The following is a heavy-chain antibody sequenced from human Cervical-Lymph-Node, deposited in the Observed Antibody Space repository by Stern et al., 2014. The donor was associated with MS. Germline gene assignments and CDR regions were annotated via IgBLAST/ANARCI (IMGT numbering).Heavy chain of an antibody. CDR3: ARDITGSSAYFAY. CDR1: GFTFDDYA. V-gene: IGHV3-9*01. D-gene: IGHD1-14*01. CDR2: ISWNSGTI. Sequence: EVQLVESGGDLVQPGRSLRLSCAAFGFTFDDYAMHWVRQAPGKGLDWVAGISWNSGTIGYADSVKGRFTTSRDNAYSSLYLQMNSLRPEDTALYYCARDITGSSAYFAYWGQGTLVTVSS. J-gene: IGHJ4*02.